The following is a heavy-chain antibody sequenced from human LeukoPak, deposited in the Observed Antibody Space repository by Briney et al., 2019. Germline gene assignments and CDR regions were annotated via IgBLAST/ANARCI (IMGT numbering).Heavy chain of an antibody. CDR3: VRGDKRDY. CDR2: ISGSGGST. Sequence: GGSLRLSCAASGFTFSSYGMSWVRQAPGKGLEWVSAISGSGGSTYYADSVKGRLTISRDNAESSVYLQVNSLRVEDTAVYYCVRGDKRDYWGQGTLVTVSS. J-gene: IGHJ4*02. CDR1: GFTFSSYG. D-gene: IGHD5-24*01. V-gene: IGHV3-23*01.